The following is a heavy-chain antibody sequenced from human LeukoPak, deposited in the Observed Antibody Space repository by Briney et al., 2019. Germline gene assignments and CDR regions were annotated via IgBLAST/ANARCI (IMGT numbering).Heavy chain of an antibody. CDR2: IFSDGSTT. J-gene: IGHJ3*02. D-gene: IGHD5-18*01. CDR1: GFTFNSYW. Sequence: GGSLRLSCAASGFTFNSYWMHWVRQAPGEGLVWVSRIFSDGSTTSYADSVRGRFTISRDNAKNTLYLQINSLRAEDTAVYCCAGSLPPLGAYTSSRAFDIWGQGTMVTFST. V-gene: IGHV3-74*01. CDR3: AGSLPPLGAYTSSRAFDI.